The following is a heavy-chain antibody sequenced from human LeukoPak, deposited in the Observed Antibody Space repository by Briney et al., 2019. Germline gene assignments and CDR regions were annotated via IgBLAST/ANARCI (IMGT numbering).Heavy chain of an antibody. CDR3: ARGLRDTFCSGGSCYSDY. CDR1: GGTFSSYA. CDR2: IIPIFGTT. J-gene: IGHJ4*02. Sequence: GASVKVSCKASGGTFSSYAISWVRQAPGQGLEWMGAIIPIFGTTNYAQRFQGRVTITTDESTSTAYMELSSLISGDTAMYYCARGLRDTFCSGGSCYSDYWGQGTLVTVSS. V-gene: IGHV1-69*05. D-gene: IGHD2-15*01.